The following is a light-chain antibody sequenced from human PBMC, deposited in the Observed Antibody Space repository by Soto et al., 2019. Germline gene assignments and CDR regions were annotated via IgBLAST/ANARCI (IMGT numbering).Light chain of an antibody. CDR1: SSDVGGYNY. Sequence: QSALTQPRSVSGSPGQSVTISCTGTSSDVGGYNYVSWYQQHPNKAPKLMIYDVTKRPSGVPDRFSGSKSGNTASLTISGLQAEDEADYYCCSSASSDTYVFGTGTTVTVL. CDR2: DVT. CDR3: CSSASSDTYV. V-gene: IGLV2-11*01. J-gene: IGLJ1*01.